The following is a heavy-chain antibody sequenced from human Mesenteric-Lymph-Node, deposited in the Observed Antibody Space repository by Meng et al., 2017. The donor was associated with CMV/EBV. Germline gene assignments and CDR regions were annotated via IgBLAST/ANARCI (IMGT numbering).Heavy chain of an antibody. V-gene: IGHV3-48*01. J-gene: IGHJ4*02. CDR3: AKTGFSSWYAANFDY. CDR1: GFTFSSCS. CDR2: ISSSSSNI. Sequence: SCAASGFTFSSCSMNWVRQAPGKGLEWVSYISSSSSNIHYADSVKGRFTISRDNSKNTLYLQMNSLRAEDTAVYYCAKTGFSSWYAANFDYWGQGTLVTVSS. D-gene: IGHD6-13*01.